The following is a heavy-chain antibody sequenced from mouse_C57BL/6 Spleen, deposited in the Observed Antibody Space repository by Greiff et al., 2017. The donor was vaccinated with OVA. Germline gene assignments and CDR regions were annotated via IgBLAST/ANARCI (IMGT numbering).Heavy chain of an antibody. J-gene: IGHJ3*01. CDR2: ISYDGSN. D-gene: IGHD1-1*01. CDR1: GYSITSGYY. Sequence: EVQLQESGPGLVKPSQSLSLTCSVTGYSITSGYYWNWIRQFPGNKLEWMGYISYDGSNNYNPSLKNRISITRDTSKNQFFLKLNSVTTEDTATYYCARDTTTVVGEAWFAYWGQGTLVTVSA. V-gene: IGHV3-6*01. CDR3: ARDTTTVVGEAWFAY.